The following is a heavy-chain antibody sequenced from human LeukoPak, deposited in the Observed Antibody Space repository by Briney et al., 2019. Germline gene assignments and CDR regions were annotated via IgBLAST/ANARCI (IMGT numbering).Heavy chain of an antibody. CDR2: IIPIFGTA. CDR1: GGTFSSYA. V-gene: IGHV1-69*06. D-gene: IGHD6-13*01. Sequence: ASVKVSCKASGGTFSSYAISWVRQAPGQGLEWMGGIIPIFGTANYAQKFQGRVTITADKSTSTAYMELSSLRSEDTAVYYCARAHCGSSWSRYYYYYMDVWGKGTTVTVSS. CDR3: ARAHCGSSWSRYYYYYMDV. J-gene: IGHJ6*03.